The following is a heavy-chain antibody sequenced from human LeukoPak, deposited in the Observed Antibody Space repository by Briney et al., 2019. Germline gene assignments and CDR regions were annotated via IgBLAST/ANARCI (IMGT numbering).Heavy chain of an antibody. Sequence: GGSLRLSCVASGFTFSNYDMNWVRQVPGKGLEWVSYISNSGSSKYYVDSVKGRFTISRDNAKNSLYLQMNSLRSEDTAVYYCAREGIAAAGVFDYWGQGTLVTVSS. CDR3: AREGIAAAGVFDY. CDR1: GFTFSNYD. J-gene: IGHJ4*02. D-gene: IGHD6-13*01. CDR2: ISNSGSSK. V-gene: IGHV3-48*03.